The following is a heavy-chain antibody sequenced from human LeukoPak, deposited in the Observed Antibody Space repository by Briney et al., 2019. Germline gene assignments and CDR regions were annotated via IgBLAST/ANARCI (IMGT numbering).Heavy chain of an antibody. J-gene: IGHJ3*02. D-gene: IGHD1-26*01. Sequence: ASVKVSCKASGGTFSSYDISWVRQAPGQGLEWMGEIMPMFGKANYAQKFQGRVTTTADKATSTAYMELNSLRAEDTAVYYCARGGSYLSAFDIWGQGTMVTVSS. V-gene: IGHV1-69*06. CDR3: ARGGSYLSAFDI. CDR1: GGTFSSYD. CDR2: IMPMFGKA.